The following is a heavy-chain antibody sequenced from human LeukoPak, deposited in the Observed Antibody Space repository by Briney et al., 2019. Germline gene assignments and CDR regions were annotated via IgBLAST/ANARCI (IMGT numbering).Heavy chain of an antibody. D-gene: IGHD2-2*02. CDR3: ARDRFIEYIPSFDY. CDR2: ISAYNGNT. V-gene: IGHV1-18*01. CDR1: GYTFTSYG. J-gene: IGHJ4*02. Sequence: ASVKVSCKASGYTFTSYGISWVRQAPGQGLEWMGWISAYNGNTNYAQKLQGRVTMTTDTSTSTAYMELRSLRSDDTAVYYCARDRFIEYIPSFDYWGQGTLVTVSS.